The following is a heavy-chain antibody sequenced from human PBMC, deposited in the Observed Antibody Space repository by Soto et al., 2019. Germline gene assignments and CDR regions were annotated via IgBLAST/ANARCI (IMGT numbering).Heavy chain of an antibody. CDR3: ARPSLWSGQTTTGWFDP. Sequence: QLQLQESGPGLVKPSETLSLTCTVSGGSISSSSYYWGWIRQPPGKGLEWIGSIYYSGSTYYNPSLKSRVTISVDTSKNQFSLKLSSVTAADTAVYYCARPSLWSGQTTTGWFDPWGQGTLVTVSS. CDR1: GGSISSSSYY. J-gene: IGHJ5*02. V-gene: IGHV4-39*01. D-gene: IGHD3-3*01. CDR2: IYYSGST.